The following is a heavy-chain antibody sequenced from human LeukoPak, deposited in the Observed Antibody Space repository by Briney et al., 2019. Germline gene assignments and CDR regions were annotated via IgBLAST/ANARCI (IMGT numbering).Heavy chain of an antibody. D-gene: IGHD5-18*01. CDR2: IYSGGST. J-gene: IGHJ5*02. CDR3: ARKGDSYGYDWFDP. V-gene: IGHV3-66*01. CDR1: GFTVSSNY. Sequence: GGSLRLSCAASGFTVSSNYMSWVRQAPGKGLEWVSIIYSGGSTYYADSVKGRFTISRDNSKNTMYLQMNSLRAEDTAVYYCARKGDSYGYDWFDPWGQGTLVTVSS.